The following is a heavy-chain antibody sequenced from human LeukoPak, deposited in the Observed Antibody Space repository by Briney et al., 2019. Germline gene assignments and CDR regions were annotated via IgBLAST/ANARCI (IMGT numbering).Heavy chain of an antibody. CDR2: ISGGGDTI. V-gene: IGHV3-48*01. CDR3: ARDRAASFDY. CDR1: GFTFSTYI. Sequence: PGGSLRLSCAASGFTFSTYIANWVRQTPGKGLEWVAYISGGGDTINYAESVKGRFTVSRDNGKNSVFLQMNNLRAEDTAVYYCARDRAASFDYWGQGTLVTVSS. D-gene: IGHD6-13*01. J-gene: IGHJ4*02.